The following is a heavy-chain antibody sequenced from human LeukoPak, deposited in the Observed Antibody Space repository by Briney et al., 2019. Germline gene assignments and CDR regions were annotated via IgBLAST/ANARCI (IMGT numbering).Heavy chain of an antibody. CDR1: GGTFSSYA. D-gene: IGHD6-13*01. CDR2: IIPIFGTA. V-gene: IGHV1-69*06. Sequence: ASVKVSCKASGGTFSSYAISWVRQAPGQGLEWMGGIIPIFGTANYAQRFQDRVTITADKSTSTAYMELSSLRSEDTAVYYCARVVGLTGYSSTWYSGYYYYMDVWGKGTTVTVSS. CDR3: ARVVGLTGYSSTWYSGYYYYMDV. J-gene: IGHJ6*03.